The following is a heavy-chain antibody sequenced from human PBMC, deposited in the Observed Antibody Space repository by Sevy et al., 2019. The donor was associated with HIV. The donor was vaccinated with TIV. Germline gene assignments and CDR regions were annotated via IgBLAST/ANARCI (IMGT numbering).Heavy chain of an antibody. CDR1: GFTVSSNY. V-gene: IGHV3-53*01. J-gene: IGHJ6*03. D-gene: IGHD3-9*01. Sequence: GGSLRLSCAASGFTVSSNYMSWVRQAPGKGLEWVSVIYSGGSTYYADSVKGRLTITRDNSKNTLYLQMNSLRAEDTAVYYCARDRTDILTGYYYYYYYMDVWGKGTTVTVSS. CDR2: IYSGGST. CDR3: ARDRTDILTGYYYYYYYMDV.